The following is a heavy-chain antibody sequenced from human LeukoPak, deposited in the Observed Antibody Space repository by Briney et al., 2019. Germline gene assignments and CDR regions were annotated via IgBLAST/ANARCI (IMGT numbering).Heavy chain of an antibody. CDR2: IYFSGNT. D-gene: IGHD1-14*01. Sequence: SETLSLTCTVSGGSITSSSFYWGWVRQPPGKGLEWIGSIYFSGNTYYNPSLKSRVTISVDTSKNQFSLKLSSVTAADTAVYYCARHVRTYPAKTNWFDPWGQGTLVTVSS. J-gene: IGHJ5*02. CDR3: ARHVRTYPAKTNWFDP. V-gene: IGHV4-39*01. CDR1: GGSITSSSFY.